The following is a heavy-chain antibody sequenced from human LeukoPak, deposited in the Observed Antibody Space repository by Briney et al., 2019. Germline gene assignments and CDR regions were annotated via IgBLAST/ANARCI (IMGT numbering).Heavy chain of an antibody. V-gene: IGHV3-74*01. D-gene: IGHD2-2*01. Sequence: PGGSLRLSCAVSGFTFSNYWMHWVRQAPGEALMWVSRIKSDGSSTTYADSVKGRFTISRDNAKNTLYLQMNSLRAEDTAVYYCARDLQDIAVVPAAMRSLYYYYGMDVWGQGTTVTVSS. CDR2: IKSDGSST. J-gene: IGHJ6*02. CDR3: ARDLQDIAVVPAAMRSLYYYYGMDV. CDR1: GFTFSNYW.